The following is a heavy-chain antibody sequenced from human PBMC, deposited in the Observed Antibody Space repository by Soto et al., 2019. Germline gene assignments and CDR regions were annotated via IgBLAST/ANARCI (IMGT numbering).Heavy chain of an antibody. Sequence: ASVKVSCKASGGTFSSYAISWVRQAPGQGLEWMGGIIPIFGTANYAQKFQGRVTMTTDTSTNTAYMELRSLRSDDTAVYFCARDLDGSGSYFTNYWGPGTLVTVSS. CDR2: IIPIFGTA. CDR1: GGTFSSYA. V-gene: IGHV1-69*05. CDR3: ARDLDGSGSYFTNY. D-gene: IGHD3-10*01. J-gene: IGHJ4*02.